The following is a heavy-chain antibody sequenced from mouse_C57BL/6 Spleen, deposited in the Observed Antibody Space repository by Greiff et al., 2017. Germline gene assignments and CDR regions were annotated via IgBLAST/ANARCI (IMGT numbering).Heavy chain of an antibody. D-gene: IGHD2-5*01. Sequence: ESGPGLVKPSQSLSLTCSVTGYSITSGYYWNWIRQFPGNKLEWMGYISYDGSNNYNPSLRNRISITRDTSKNQFFLKLNSVTTEDTATYYCARDDSNYPYYYAMDYWGQGTSVTVSS. V-gene: IGHV3-6*01. J-gene: IGHJ4*01. CDR1: GYSITSGYY. CDR2: ISYDGSN. CDR3: ARDDSNYPYYYAMDY.